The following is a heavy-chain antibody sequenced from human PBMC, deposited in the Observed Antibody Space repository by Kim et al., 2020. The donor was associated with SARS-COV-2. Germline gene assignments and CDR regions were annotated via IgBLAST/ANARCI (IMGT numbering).Heavy chain of an antibody. CDR1: GFTITGYA. D-gene: IGHD2-2*03. CDR3: MKGGWGWIWDH. J-gene: IGHJ4*02. CDR2: IDGSDGTT. Sequence: GGSLRLSCTTSGFTITGYAMSWVRQAPGKGLEWVSSIDGSDGTTYYVDSVKGRFTISRDNSKNTLYLQMNSLRADDTAVYYCMKGGWGWIWDHWGQGTRVTVSS. V-gene: IGHV3-23*01.